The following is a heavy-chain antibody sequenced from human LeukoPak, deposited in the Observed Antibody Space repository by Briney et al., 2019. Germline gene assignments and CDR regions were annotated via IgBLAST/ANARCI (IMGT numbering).Heavy chain of an antibody. D-gene: IGHD3-22*01. CDR2: IYYSGST. J-gene: IGHJ5*02. V-gene: IGHV4-39*07. CDR3: ARPDSSGPLANWFDP. Sequence: SETLSLTCTVSGGSISSSSYYWGWIRQPPGKGLEWIGSIYYSGSTYYNPSLKSRVTISVDTSKNQFSLKLSSVTAADTAVYYCARPDSSGPLANWFDPWGQGTLVTVSS. CDR1: GGSISSSSYY.